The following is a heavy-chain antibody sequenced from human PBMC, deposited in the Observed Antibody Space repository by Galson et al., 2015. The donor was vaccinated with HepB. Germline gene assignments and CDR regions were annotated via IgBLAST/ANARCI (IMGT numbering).Heavy chain of an antibody. V-gene: IGHV4-39*01. D-gene: IGHD3-22*01. J-gene: IGHJ4*02. CDR2: FYYSGST. Sequence: SETLSLTCTVSGGSIRNISYYWGWIRQPPGKGLEWVGSFYYSGSTYYNPSLKSRVTISVDTSKNQFSLEPSSVTATDTAVYYCARQTYYYDSGGYYFYDSWGQGTLVTVSS. CDR3: ARQTYYYDSGGYYFYDS. CDR1: GGSIRNISYY.